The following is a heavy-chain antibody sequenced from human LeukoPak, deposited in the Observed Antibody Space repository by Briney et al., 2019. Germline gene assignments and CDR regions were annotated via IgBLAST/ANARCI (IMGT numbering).Heavy chain of an antibody. D-gene: IGHD6-13*01. V-gene: IGHV4-39*07. CDR2: INHSGST. Sequence: SETLSLTCTVSGGSIRSSYYYWGWIREHPGKELEWIREINHSGSTNYNPSLKSRVTISVDTSKNQFSLKLSSVTAADTAVYYCARAPQNIAAAGTGDYWGQGTLVTVSS. J-gene: IGHJ4*02. CDR1: GGSIRSSYYY. CDR3: ARAPQNIAAAGTGDY.